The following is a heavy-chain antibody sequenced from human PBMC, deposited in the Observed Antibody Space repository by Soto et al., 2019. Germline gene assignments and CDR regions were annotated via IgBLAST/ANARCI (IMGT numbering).Heavy chain of an antibody. V-gene: IGHV3-74*01. J-gene: IGHJ2*01. Sequence: EVQLVESGGGLVQPGGSLRLSCAASGFTFSSYWMHWVRQAPGKGLVWVSRINSDGSSTSYADSVKGRFTISRDNAKNTLYLQMNSLRAEDTAVYYCARRGAARFHDWYFDLWGRGTLVTVSS. CDR1: GFTFSSYW. CDR2: INSDGSST. CDR3: ARRGAARFHDWYFDL. D-gene: IGHD6-6*01.